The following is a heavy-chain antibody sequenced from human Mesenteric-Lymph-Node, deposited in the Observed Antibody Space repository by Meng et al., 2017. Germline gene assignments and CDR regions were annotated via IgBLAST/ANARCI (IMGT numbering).Heavy chain of an antibody. D-gene: IGHD3-3*02. CDR1: GYTFTTYG. V-gene: IGHV1-18*01. Sequence: ASVKVSCKASGYTFTTYGITWLRQAPAQGPEWMGWISGYSGNTKYAQKFQGRVSMTTDTSTNTAYMELRTLRSDDTAVYYCARDRSPLRGYGDAFFAMDVWGQGTTVTVSS. J-gene: IGHJ6*02. CDR2: ISGYSGNT. CDR3: ARDRSPLRGYGDAFFAMDV.